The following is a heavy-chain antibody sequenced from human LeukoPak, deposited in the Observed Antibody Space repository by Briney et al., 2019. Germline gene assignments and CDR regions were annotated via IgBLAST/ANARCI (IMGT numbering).Heavy chain of an antibody. J-gene: IGHJ5*02. CDR3: ARTRRANWFDP. CDR2: IYYSGST. V-gene: IGHV4-59*01. CDR1: GVTISSYY. Sequence: SETLSLTCTVSGVTISSYYWSWLRQPPGKGLEWLGYIYYSGSTNYNPSLKSGVTISVDTSKNQFSLKLSSVTAADTAVYYCARTRRANWFDPWGQGTLVTVSS.